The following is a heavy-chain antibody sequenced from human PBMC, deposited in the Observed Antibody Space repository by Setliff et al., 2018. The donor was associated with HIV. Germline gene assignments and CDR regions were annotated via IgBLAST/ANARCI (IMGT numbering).Heavy chain of an antibody. CDR2: IYYSGST. D-gene: IGHD3-10*01. Sequence: SETLSLTCTVSGGSISSSSFYWGWIRQPPGKGLEWVGHIYYSGSTYYSPSLKSRVTISVDTSKNQFSLKLNSVTAADTAVYYCARIIMPRGGAFDIWGQGTMVTVSS. CDR3: ARIIMPRGGAFDI. CDR1: GGSISSSSFY. V-gene: IGHV4-39*07. J-gene: IGHJ3*02.